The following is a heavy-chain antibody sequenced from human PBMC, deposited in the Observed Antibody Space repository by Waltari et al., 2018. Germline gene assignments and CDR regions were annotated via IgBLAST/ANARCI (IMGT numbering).Heavy chain of an antibody. Sequence: QVQLQESVPGLVKPSETLSLTCTVSGGSISNYFWSWILQPAGKGLEWIGRIYTSENTNYNPSLKSRVTMSVDTSKNKFSLKLNSVTAADTAVYYCARENRGRSYSHFDYWGQGTLVTVSS. J-gene: IGHJ4*02. CDR2: IYTSENT. CDR3: ARENRGRSYSHFDY. V-gene: IGHV4-4*07. CDR1: GGSISNYF. D-gene: IGHD1-26*01.